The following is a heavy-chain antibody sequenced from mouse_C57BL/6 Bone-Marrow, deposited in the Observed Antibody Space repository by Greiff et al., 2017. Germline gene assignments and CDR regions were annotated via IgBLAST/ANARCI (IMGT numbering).Heavy chain of an antibody. D-gene: IGHD1-1*01. CDR2: ISNLAYSI. Sequence: EVKLQESGGGLVQPGGSLKLSCAASGFTFSDYGMAWVRQAPRKGPEWVAFISNLAYSIYYADTVTGRFTISRENAKNTLYLEMSSLRSEDTAMYYCARQRFTTVYYYAMDYWGQGTSVTVSS. J-gene: IGHJ4*01. CDR1: GFTFSDYG. CDR3: ARQRFTTVYYYAMDY. V-gene: IGHV5-15*01.